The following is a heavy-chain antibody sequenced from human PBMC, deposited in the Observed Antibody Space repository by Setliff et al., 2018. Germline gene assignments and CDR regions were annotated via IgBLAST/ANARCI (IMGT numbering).Heavy chain of an antibody. V-gene: IGHV4-38-2*01. CDR1: GYSISSGYY. CDR2: IYHSGST. J-gene: IGHJ5*02. CDR3: ARRNGEKLDP. Sequence: KPSETLSLTCAVSGYSISSGYYWGWIRQPPGKGLEWIGSIYHSGSTYYSPSLKSRVTISVDTSKNQFSLKLSSVTAADTAVYYCARRNGEKLDPWGQGTLVTVSS.